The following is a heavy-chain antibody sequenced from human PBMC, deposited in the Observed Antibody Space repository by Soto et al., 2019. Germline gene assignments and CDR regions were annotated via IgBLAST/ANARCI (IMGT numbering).Heavy chain of an antibody. V-gene: IGHV4-34*01. J-gene: IGHJ5*02. D-gene: IGHD6-6*01. CDR3: ARGNSDGAARRNLNWFDP. CDR2: INHSGST. Sequence: QVQLQQWGAGLLKPSETLSLTCAVYGGSFSGYYWSWIRQPPGKGLEWIGEINHSGSTNYNPSLKSRVTISVDTSKNQFSLKLSSVTAVDTAVYYCARGNSDGAARRNLNWFDPWGQGTLVTVSS. CDR1: GGSFSGYY.